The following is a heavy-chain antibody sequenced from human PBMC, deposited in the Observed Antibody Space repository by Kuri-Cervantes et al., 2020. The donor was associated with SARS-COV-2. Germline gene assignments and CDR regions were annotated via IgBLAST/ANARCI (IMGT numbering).Heavy chain of an antibody. CDR1: GFTFSSYA. Sequence: GGSLRLSCSASGFTFSSYAMHWVRQAPGKGLEYVSAISSNGGSTYYADSVKGRFTISRDNSKNTLYLQMNSLRAEDTAVYYCAYGTYYDILTGYLDFDYWGQGTLVTVSS. D-gene: IGHD3-9*01. J-gene: IGHJ4*02. CDR3: AYGTYYDILTGYLDFDY. V-gene: IGHV3-64*04. CDR2: ISSNGGST.